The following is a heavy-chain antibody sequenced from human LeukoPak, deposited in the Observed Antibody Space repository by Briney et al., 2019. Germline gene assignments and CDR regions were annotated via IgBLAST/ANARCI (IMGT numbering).Heavy chain of an antibody. V-gene: IGHV4-4*07. CDR2: MSTSGNS. CDR3: ARESGSMRWFDP. D-gene: IGHD6-25*01. CDR1: GGSISGYY. J-gene: IGHJ5*02. Sequence: SETLSLTCTVSGGSISGYYWSLIRQPAGKGLEWIGRMSTSGNSNYIPSLVSRVTMSVDTSKNQFSLNLSSVTAADTAVYYCARESGSMRWFDPWGQGTLVTVSS.